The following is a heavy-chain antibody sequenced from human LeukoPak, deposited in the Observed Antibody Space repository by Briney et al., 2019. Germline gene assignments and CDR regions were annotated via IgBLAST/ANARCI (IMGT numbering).Heavy chain of an antibody. CDR1: GGSISSNSYY. Sequence: SETLSLTCTVSGGSISSNSYYWGWIRQPPGKGLEWIGSIYYSGSTYYNPSLKSRVTISVDTSKNQFSLKLSSVTAADTAVYYCARHTRSNWNVSPLDYWGQGTLVTVSS. CDR3: ARHTRSNWNVSPLDY. D-gene: IGHD1-1*01. CDR2: IYYSGST. V-gene: IGHV4-39*01. J-gene: IGHJ4*02.